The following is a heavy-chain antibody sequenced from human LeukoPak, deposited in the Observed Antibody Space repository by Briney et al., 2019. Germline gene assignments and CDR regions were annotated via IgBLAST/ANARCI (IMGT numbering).Heavy chain of an antibody. Sequence: GGSLRLSCAASGFTFSTCGMSWVRQAPGKGLEWVSGIRGIGRTTYYADSVKGRFTISRDNSKNMLYLQMNSLRAEDTAVYYRAKDSSTVTLIDYWGQGTLVTVSS. CDR1: GFTFSTCG. J-gene: IGHJ4*02. D-gene: IGHD4-17*01. CDR2: IRGIGRTT. CDR3: AKDSSTVTLIDY. V-gene: IGHV3-23*01.